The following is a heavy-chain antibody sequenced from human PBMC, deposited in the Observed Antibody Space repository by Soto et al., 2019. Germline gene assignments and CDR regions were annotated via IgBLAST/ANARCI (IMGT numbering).Heavy chain of an antibody. D-gene: IGHD2-15*01. CDR1: GGSISSGDYY. CDR3: ARDRQGYCSGGSCYSDYYGMDV. CDR2: IYYSGST. J-gene: IGHJ6*02. V-gene: IGHV4-30-4*01. Sequence: PXETLSLTCTVSGGSISSGDYYWSWIRQPPGKGLEWIGYIYYSGSTYYNPSLKSRVTISVDTSKNQFSLKLSSVTAADTAVYYCARDRQGYCSGGSCYSDYYGMDVWGQGTTVTVSS.